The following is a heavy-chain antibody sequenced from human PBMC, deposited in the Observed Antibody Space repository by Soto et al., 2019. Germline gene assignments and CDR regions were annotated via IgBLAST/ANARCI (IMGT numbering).Heavy chain of an antibody. CDR2: IHHSGST. J-gene: IGHJ4*02. Sequence: QVQLQESGPGLVRPSGTVSLTCAVSGVSISSDNWWRWVRQPPGKALEWIGEIHHSGSTNYNPSLKSRVTMSVVPSKVLFSLTLNSVTAADTAFYYRARDQGSHPGDWGQGTLVSVSS. V-gene: IGHV4-4*02. CDR3: ARDQGSHPGD. CDR1: GVSISSDNW. D-gene: IGHD6-13*01.